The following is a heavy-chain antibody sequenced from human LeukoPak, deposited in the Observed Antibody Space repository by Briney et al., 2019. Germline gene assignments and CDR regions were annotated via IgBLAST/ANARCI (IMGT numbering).Heavy chain of an antibody. CDR1: GFTFSNAW. Sequence: GGSLRLSCAASGFTFSNAWMSWVRQAPGKGLEWVGRIKSKTDGGTTDYAAPVKGRFTISRDDSKNTLYLQMNSLRAEDTAVYYCAKGGGGYFDYWGQGTLVTVSS. V-gene: IGHV3-15*01. CDR3: AKGGGGYFDY. D-gene: IGHD2-15*01. J-gene: IGHJ4*02. CDR2: IKSKTDGGTT.